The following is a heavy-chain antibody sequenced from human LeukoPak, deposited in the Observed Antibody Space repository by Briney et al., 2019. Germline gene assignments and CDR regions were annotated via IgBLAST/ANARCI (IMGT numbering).Heavy chain of an antibody. CDR3: ARDRRWLGVDY. J-gene: IGHJ4*02. V-gene: IGHV4-59*01. CDR2: IYYSGST. CDR1: GGSISSYY. D-gene: IGHD6-19*01. Sequence: PSETLSLTCTVSGGSISSYYWSWIRQPRGKGLEWIGYIYYSGSTNYNPSLKSRVTISVDTSKNQFSLKLSSVTAADTAVYYCARDRRWLGVDYWGQGTLVTVSS.